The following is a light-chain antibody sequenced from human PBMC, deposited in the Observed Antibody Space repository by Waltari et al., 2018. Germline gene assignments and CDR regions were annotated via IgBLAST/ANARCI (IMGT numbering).Light chain of an antibody. J-gene: IGKJ5*01. V-gene: IGKV3-15*01. CDR1: QSVSSN. CDR3: QQYNNWPPIT. CDR2: AAS. Sequence: EIVMTQSPATLSVSPGERATLSCRASQSVSSNLAWYQQKPGQTPRLLIYAASTRATGIPARFRGSGSGTEFTLTISSLQSEDFAVYFCQQYNNWPPITFGQGTRLEIK.